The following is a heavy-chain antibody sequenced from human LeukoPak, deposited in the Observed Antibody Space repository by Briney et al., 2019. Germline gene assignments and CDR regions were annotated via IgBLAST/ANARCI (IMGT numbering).Heavy chain of an antibody. Sequence: GASVKVSCKASGYTFFGYYLHWVRQAPGQGLEWMAWIDPYTGNTHYAQKFQGRITVTRDTSISTTYMELSWLTSDDTALYYCAREYSASEHWGQGTLVTVSS. J-gene: IGHJ1*01. CDR2: IDPYTGNT. CDR1: GYTFFGYY. CDR3: AREYSASEH. D-gene: IGHD5-12*01. V-gene: IGHV1-2*02.